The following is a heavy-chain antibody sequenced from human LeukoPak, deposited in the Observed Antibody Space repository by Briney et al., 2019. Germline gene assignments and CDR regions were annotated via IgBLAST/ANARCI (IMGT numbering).Heavy chain of an antibody. CDR3: AKDAEWFGELEYYFDY. CDR2: IRYDGSNK. V-gene: IGHV3-30*02. J-gene: IGHJ4*02. Sequence: GGSLRLSCAASGFTFSSYGMHWVRQAPGKGLEWVAFIRYDGSNKYYADSVKGRLTISRDNSKNTLYLQMNSLRAEDTAVYYCAKDAEWFGELEYYFDYWGQGTLVTVSS. CDR1: GFTFSSYG. D-gene: IGHD3-10*01.